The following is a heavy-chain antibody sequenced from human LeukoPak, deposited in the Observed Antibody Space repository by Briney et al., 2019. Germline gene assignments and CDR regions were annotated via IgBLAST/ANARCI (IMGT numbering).Heavy chain of an antibody. V-gene: IGHV4-31*03. CDR2: IYYSGST. J-gene: IGHJ4*02. D-gene: IGHD3-9*01. Sequence: SQTLSLTCTVSGGSISSGGYYWSWIRQHPGKGLEWIGHIYYSGSTYYNPSLKSRVTISVDTSKNQFSLKLSSVTAADTAVYYCARGPPGYYNQRHARFDYWGQGTLVTVSS. CDR1: GGSISSGGYY. CDR3: ARGPPGYYNQRHARFDY.